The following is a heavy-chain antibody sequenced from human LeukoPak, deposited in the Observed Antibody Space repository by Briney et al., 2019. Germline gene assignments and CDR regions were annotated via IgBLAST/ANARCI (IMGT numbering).Heavy chain of an antibody. CDR1: GFTFSSYA. CDR2: ISYDGSNK. V-gene: IGHV3-30*04. J-gene: IGHJ4*02. CDR3: ARAYYFDY. Sequence: PGRSLRLSCAASGFTFSSYAMRWVRQAPGKGLEWVAVISYDGSNKYYADSVKGRFTISRDNSKNTLYLQMNSLRAEDTAVYYCARAYYFDYWGQGTLVTVSS.